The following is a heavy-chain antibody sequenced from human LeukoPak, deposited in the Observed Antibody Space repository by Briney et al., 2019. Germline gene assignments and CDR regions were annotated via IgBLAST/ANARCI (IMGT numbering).Heavy chain of an antibody. CDR3: ARSVASGP. CDR2: INHSGST. D-gene: IGHD4-23*01. V-gene: IGHV4-34*01. J-gene: IGHJ5*02. Sequence: SETLSLTCAVYGGSFSGYYWSWIRHPPGKGLEWIGEINHSGSTNYNPSLKSRVTISVDTSKNQFSLKLSSVTAADTAVYYCARSVASGPWSQGTLVTVSS. CDR1: GGSFSGYY.